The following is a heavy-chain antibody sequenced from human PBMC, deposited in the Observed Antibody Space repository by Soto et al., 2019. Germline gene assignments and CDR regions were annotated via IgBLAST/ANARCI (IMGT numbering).Heavy chain of an antibody. CDR1: GFSFSISP. D-gene: IGHD7-27*01. Sequence: ESGGGVVPPGRSLRLSCAASGFSFSISPMHWVRQAPGKGPEWVALISYDGTNKFYADSVKGRFTISRDNSKSTLYLQVDSLRPEDAAVYYCARDPKTSGGQHWAFNYFDSWGQGTLVTVSS. CDR3: ARDPKTSGGQHWAFNYFDS. V-gene: IGHV3-30-3*01. CDR2: ISYDGTNK. J-gene: IGHJ4*02.